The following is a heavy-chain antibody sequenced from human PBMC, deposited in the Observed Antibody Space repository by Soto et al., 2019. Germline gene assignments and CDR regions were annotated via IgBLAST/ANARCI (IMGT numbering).Heavy chain of an antibody. J-gene: IGHJ4*02. CDR1: GYTFNDFG. CDR3: ARDIAFDIDY. V-gene: IGHV1-18*01. CDR2: IYSKAAKM. D-gene: IGHD2-15*01. Sequence: QVHLLQSGAEVQKPGASVKVSCKTSGYTFNDFGITWVRQAPGLGLEWLGWIYSKAAKMNFAPKFQNRVIMTTDASTSPAFMELTSLTLDDSAIYFCARDIAFDIDYWGQGTLVTVS.